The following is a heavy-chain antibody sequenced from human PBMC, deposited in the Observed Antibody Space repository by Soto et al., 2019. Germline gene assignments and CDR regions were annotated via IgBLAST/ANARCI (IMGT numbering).Heavy chain of an antibody. CDR1: GFTFSSYE. D-gene: IGHD4-17*01. Sequence: EVQLVESGGGLVQPGGSLRLSCAASGFTFSSYEMNWVRQAPGKGLEWVSYISSSGSTIYYADSVKGRFTISRDNAKNSLYLQMNSLRAEDTAVYYCARDGKTVTTDYVGAFDIWGQGTMVTVSS. CDR3: ARDGKTVTTDYVGAFDI. V-gene: IGHV3-48*03. CDR2: ISSSGSTI. J-gene: IGHJ3*02.